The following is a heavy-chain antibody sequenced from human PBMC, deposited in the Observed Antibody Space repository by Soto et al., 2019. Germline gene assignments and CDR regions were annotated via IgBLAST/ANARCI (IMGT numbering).Heavy chain of an antibody. CDR2: ISYNGNNQ. V-gene: IGHV3-30*03. CDR1: GFTFSTYG. D-gene: IGHD3-10*01. Sequence: ESGGGVVQPGRSLRLSCAASGFTFSTYGMHWVRQAPGKGLEWVALISYNGNNQYYADSVKGRFTISRDNSKNTLSLQMNSLRAEDTAVYYCALRALRSGGMDVWGQGTTVTVSS. J-gene: IGHJ6*02. CDR3: ALRALRSGGMDV.